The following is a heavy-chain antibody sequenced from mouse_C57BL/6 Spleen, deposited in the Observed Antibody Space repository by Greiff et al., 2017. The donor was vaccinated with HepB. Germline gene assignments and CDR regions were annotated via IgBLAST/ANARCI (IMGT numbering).Heavy chain of an antibody. J-gene: IGHJ4*01. CDR1: GYTFTSYW. CDR2: IDPSDSYT. CDR3: ANLYYGNYVDAMDY. V-gene: IGHV1-59*01. Sequence: VQLQQPGAQLVRPGTSVKLSCKASGYTFTSYWMHWVKQRPGQGLEWIGVIDPSDSYTNYNQKFKGKATLTVDTSSSTAYMQLSSLTSEDSAVYYCANLYYGNYVDAMDYWGQGTSVTVSS. D-gene: IGHD2-1*01.